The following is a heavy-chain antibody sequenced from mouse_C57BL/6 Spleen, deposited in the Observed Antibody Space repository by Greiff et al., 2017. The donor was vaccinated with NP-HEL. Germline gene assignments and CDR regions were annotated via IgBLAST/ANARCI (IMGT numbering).Heavy chain of an antibody. D-gene: IGHD1-1*01. CDR3: ARLPITTVVAKGDY. V-gene: IGHV1-50*01. CDR2: IDPSDSYT. CDR1: GYTFTSYW. J-gene: IGHJ2*01. Sequence: VQLQQPGAELVKPGASVKLSCKASGYTFTSYWMQWVKQRPGQGLEWIGEIDPSDSYTNYNQKFKGKATLTVETSSSTAYMQLSSLTSEDSAVYYCARLPITTVVAKGDYWGQGTTLTVSS.